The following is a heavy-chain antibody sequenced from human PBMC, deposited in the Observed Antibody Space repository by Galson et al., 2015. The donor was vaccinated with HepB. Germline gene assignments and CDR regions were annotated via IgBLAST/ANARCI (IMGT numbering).Heavy chain of an antibody. CDR2: INAGNGDT. CDR1: GYTFTTYT. V-gene: IGHV1-3*01. D-gene: IGHD3-3*01. Sequence: SVKVSCKASGYTFTTYTVHWVRQAPGQGLEWMGWINAGNGDTIYSQIFQDRVTITRDTSATTVYMELSSLRSEDTAVYFCARGAAGDDFWSGYYDDWFGPWGRGTLVTVSS. CDR3: ARGAAGDDFWSGYYDDWFGP. J-gene: IGHJ5*02.